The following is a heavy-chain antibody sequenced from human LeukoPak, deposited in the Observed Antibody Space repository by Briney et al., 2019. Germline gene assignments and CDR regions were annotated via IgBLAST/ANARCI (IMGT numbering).Heavy chain of an antibody. CDR2: MYYSGNT. CDR1: GGSISGSTHY. V-gene: IGHV4-39*07. CDR3: ARVDYYYYMDV. Sequence: PSETLSLTCTVSGGSISGSTHYWGWIRQPPGKGLEWIANMYYSGNTYYNPSLKSRVTISVDTSKNQLSLNVSSVTAADTAVYYCARVDYYYYMDVWGTGTTVTVSS. J-gene: IGHJ6*03.